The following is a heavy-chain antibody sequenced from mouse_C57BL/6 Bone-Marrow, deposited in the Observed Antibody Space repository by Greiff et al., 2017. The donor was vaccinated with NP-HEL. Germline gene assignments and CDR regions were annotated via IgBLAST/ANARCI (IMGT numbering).Heavy chain of an antibody. D-gene: IGHD2-3*01. CDR3: AREEGVYDGYYGWYFDV. CDR1: GFTFSDYY. V-gene: IGHV5-16*01. CDR2: INYDGSST. J-gene: IGHJ1*03. Sequence: EVKVEESEGGLVQPGRSMKLSCTASGFTFSDYYMAWVRQVPEKGLEWVANINYDGSSTYYLDSLKSRFIISRDNAKNILYLQMSSLKSEDTATYYCAREEGVYDGYYGWYFDVWGTGTTVTVSS.